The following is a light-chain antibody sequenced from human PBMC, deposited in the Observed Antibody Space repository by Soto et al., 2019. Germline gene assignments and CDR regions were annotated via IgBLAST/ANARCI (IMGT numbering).Light chain of an antibody. V-gene: IGKV1-39*01. J-gene: IGKJ2*01. Sequence: DIQMTQSPSSLSASVGDRVTITCRASQSISKYLNWYQQKPGQAPNLLIYAASTLQSGVPSRFSSSGSETDFTLTISSLQPEDFATYYCQQSYSTPPDTFGQGTEPEIK. CDR2: AAS. CDR3: QQSYSTPPDT. CDR1: QSISKY.